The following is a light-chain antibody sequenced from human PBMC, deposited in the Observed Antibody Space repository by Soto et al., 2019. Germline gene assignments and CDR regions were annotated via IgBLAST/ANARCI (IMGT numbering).Light chain of an antibody. CDR3: SSYTSSSTLDV. Sequence: QSALTQPASVSGSPGQSITISCTGTSSDVGGYNYASWYQQHPGKAPKLMIYDVSNRPSGVSNRFSGSKSGNTASLTISGLQAEDEADYYCSSYTSSSTLDVFGTGTQLTVL. CDR2: DVS. V-gene: IGLV2-14*01. CDR1: SSDVGGYNY. J-gene: IGLJ1*01.